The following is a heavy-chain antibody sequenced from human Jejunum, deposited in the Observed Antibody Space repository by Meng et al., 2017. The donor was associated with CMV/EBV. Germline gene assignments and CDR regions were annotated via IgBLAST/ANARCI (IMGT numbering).Heavy chain of an antibody. Sequence: MTWIRQAPGKGLEWISYTSSSGYSIYYADSVRGRFTISRDNAKNTLYLQMNSLRRDDTAVYFCATGGGLYCTVGSCYYPLDNWGQGTLVTVSS. J-gene: IGHJ4*02. CDR2: TSSSGYSI. CDR3: ATGGGLYCTVGSCYYPLDN. V-gene: IGHV3-11*04. D-gene: IGHD2-15*01.